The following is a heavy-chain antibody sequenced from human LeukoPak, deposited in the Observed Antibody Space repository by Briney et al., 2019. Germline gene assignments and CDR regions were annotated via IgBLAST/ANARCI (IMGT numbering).Heavy chain of an antibody. CDR1: GGSISSYY. CDR2: IYYSGST. CDR3: ARDNQWLVTNWFDP. D-gene: IGHD6-19*01. Sequence: PSETLSLTCTVSGGSISSYYWNWIRQPAGKGLEWIGSIYYSGSTYYNPSLKSRVTISVDTSKNQFSLKLSSVTAADTAVYYCARDNQWLVTNWFDPWGQGTLVTVSS. V-gene: IGHV4-4*07. J-gene: IGHJ5*02.